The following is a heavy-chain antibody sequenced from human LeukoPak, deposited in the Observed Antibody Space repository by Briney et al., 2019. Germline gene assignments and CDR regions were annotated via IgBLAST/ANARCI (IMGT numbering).Heavy chain of an antibody. Sequence: PSETLSLTCTVSGGSITTSNYYCGWIRQPPGKGLEWIGIINYSGSTYYNPSLRSRVTMSVDTSKNQFSLKLNSVTAADTAVYYCAGVPTSDYFDCWGQGTLVTVSS. J-gene: IGHJ4*02. CDR1: GGSITTSNYY. CDR2: INYSGST. CDR3: AGVPTSDYFDC. V-gene: IGHV4-39*07.